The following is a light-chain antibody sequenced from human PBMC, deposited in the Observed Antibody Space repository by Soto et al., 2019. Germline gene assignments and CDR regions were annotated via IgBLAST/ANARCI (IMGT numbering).Light chain of an antibody. J-gene: IGKJ3*01. V-gene: IGKV1-5*01. CDR1: QSISSW. Sequence: DIQMTQSPSTLSASVGDRVTITCRANQSISSWLAWYQQKPGKAPKLLIYDASSLESGVPSRFSGSGSGTEFTLTISSLQPDDFATYYCQQYNSYSLTFGPGTKVDIK. CDR3: QQYNSYSLT. CDR2: DAS.